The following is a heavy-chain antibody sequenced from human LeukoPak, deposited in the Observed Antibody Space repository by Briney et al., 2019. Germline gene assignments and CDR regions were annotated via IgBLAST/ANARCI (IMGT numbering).Heavy chain of an antibody. V-gene: IGHV4-39*07. D-gene: IGHD3-10*01. CDR1: GGSISSGSYY. CDR2: IYHSGST. CDR3: AKEVMNLWFGEPPPSIWFDP. J-gene: IGHJ5*02. Sequence: PSQTLSLTCTVSGGSISSGSYYWSWIRQPPGKGLEWIRSIYHSGSTYYNPSLKSRVTISVDTSKNQFSLKLSSVTAADTAVYYCAKEVMNLWFGEPPPSIWFDPWGQGTLVTVSS.